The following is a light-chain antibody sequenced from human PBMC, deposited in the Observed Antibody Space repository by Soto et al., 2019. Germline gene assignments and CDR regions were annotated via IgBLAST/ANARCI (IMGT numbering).Light chain of an antibody. CDR3: LLSYSGAWV. CDR2: DIN. CDR1: TGAVTSGHW. Sequence: QAVVTQEPSLTVSPGGTGTVTCGSSTGAVTSGHWPYWFQQKPGQAPRTLIYDINNKHSWTPARFSGSLLGGKAALTLSGAQPEDEAEYYCLLSYSGAWVFGGGTKLTVL. J-gene: IGLJ3*02. V-gene: IGLV7-46*01.